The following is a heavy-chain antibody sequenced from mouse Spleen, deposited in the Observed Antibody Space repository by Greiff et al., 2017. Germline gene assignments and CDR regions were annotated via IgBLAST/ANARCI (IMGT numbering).Heavy chain of an antibody. Sequence: DVMLVESGGGLVKPGGSLKLSCAASGFAFSSYDMSWVRQTPEKRLEWVAYISSGGGSTYYPDTVKGRFTISRDNAKNTLYLQMSSLKSEDTAMYYCARIWSRRDYAMDYWGQGTSVTVSS. V-gene: IGHV5-12-1*01. CDR1: GFAFSSYD. J-gene: IGHJ4*01. D-gene: IGHD2-2*01. CDR2: ISSGGGST. CDR3: ARIWSRRDYAMDY.